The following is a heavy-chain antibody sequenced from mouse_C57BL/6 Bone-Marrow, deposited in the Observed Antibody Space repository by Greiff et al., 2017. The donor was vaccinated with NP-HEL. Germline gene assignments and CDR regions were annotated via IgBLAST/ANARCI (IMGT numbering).Heavy chain of an antibody. Sequence: VHLVESGPELVKPGASVKISCKASGYAFSSSWMNWVKQRPGKGLEWIGRIYPGDGDTNYNGKFKGKATLTADKSSSTAYMQLSSLTSEDSAVYFCAREGSSGLYYFDYWGQGTTLTVSS. CDR2: IYPGDGDT. D-gene: IGHD3-2*02. V-gene: IGHV1-82*01. CDR1: GYAFSSSW. CDR3: AREGSSGLYYFDY. J-gene: IGHJ2*01.